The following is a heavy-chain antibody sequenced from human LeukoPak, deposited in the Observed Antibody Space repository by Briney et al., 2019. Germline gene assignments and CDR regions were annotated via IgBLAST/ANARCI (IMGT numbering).Heavy chain of an antibody. Sequence: SETLSLTCTVSGGSISSYYWSWIRQPPGKGLEWIGYIYYSGSTNYSPSLKSRVTISVDTSKNQFSLKLSSVTAADTAVYYCARGVITIFGVASGFDYWGQGTLVTVSS. CDR2: IYYSGST. J-gene: IGHJ4*02. CDR3: ARGVITIFGVASGFDY. CDR1: GGSISSYY. D-gene: IGHD3-3*01. V-gene: IGHV4-59*08.